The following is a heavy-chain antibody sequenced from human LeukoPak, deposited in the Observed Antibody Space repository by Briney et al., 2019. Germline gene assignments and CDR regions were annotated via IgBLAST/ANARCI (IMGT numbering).Heavy chain of an antibody. CDR1: GFTFSSSS. V-gene: IGHV3-21*01. CDR2: ISSNSTYI. CDR3: ARERVDYGDWSRYYHYGMDV. D-gene: IGHD4-17*01. Sequence: GGSLRLSCAASGFTFSSSSINWVRRAPGKGLEWVSSISSNSTYIYYADSVKGRFTISRDNAKNSLYLQMNSLRAEDTAVYYCARERVDYGDWSRYYHYGMDVWGQGTTVTVTS. J-gene: IGHJ6*02.